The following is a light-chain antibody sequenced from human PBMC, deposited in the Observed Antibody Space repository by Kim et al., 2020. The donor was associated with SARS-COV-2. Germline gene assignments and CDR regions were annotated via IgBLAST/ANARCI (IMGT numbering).Light chain of an antibody. CDR2: GVS. Sequence: EIVVTQSPDTLSLSPGERATLSCRASQSVSSSYLAWYQHKPGQAPRLLISGVSRTATGIPDRFSGSGSGTDFTLTISRLEPEDFAVYCYKYYVISPLSFGGSTTVDIQ. CDR3: KYYVISPLS. V-gene: IGKV3-20*01. J-gene: IGKJ4*01. CDR1: QSVSSSY.